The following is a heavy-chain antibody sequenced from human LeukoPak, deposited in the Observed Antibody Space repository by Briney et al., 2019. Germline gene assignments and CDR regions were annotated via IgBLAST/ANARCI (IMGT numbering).Heavy chain of an antibody. CDR1: GFTFSDHY. Sequence: PGGSLRLSCAASGFTFSDHYIDWVRQAPGKGLEWVGRSRDKGNRYTTAYAASVRGRFTISRDGSKNSLYLQMNSLKIEDTAVYYCTRLGIAPRDFDYWGQGTLVTVSS. CDR2: SRDKGNRYTT. V-gene: IGHV3-72*01. CDR3: TRLGIAPRDFDY. D-gene: IGHD6-6*01. J-gene: IGHJ4*02.